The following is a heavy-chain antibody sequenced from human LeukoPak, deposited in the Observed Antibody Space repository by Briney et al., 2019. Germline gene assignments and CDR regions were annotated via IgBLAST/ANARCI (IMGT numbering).Heavy chain of an antibody. D-gene: IGHD1-1*01. CDR3: ARDYLEGFDY. J-gene: IGHJ4*02. V-gene: IGHV4-59*01. CDR2: IYHNGRT. Sequence: SETLSLTCTVSGGSISSYYWSWIRQSPGTGLEWIAYIYHNGRTNYNPSLRSRVSISVDASKNQFSLKLNSVTAADTAVYYCARDYLEGFDYWGQGILVTVSS. CDR1: GGSISSYY.